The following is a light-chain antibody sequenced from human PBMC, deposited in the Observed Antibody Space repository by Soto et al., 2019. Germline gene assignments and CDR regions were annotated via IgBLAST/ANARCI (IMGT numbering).Light chain of an antibody. Sequence: DVVLTQSPDSLALSLGETATITCRTSQSALFSASNKNYIAWYQRRPGQPLRLLFYWASTRASGVPERFSGSGSGTDFTLTITGLQPDDAAIYYCQQYFSIPMFTFAQGTQLQIK. J-gene: IGKJ2*01. CDR3: QQYFSIPMFT. CDR1: QSALFSASNKNY. V-gene: IGKV4-1*01. CDR2: WAS.